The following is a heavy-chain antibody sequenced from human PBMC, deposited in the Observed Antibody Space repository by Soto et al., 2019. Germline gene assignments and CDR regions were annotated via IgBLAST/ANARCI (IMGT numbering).Heavy chain of an antibody. J-gene: IGHJ4*02. CDR1: GGSISSYY. CDR2: IYYSGST. Sequence: QVQLQESGPGLVKPSETLSLTCTVSGGSISSYYWSWIRQPPGKGLEWIGYIYYSGSTNYNPSLQSRVTLSVDTSKNQFSLKLSSVTAADTAVYYWASNTHFSSWSHFASWGQGTLVTVSS. D-gene: IGHD6-13*01. V-gene: IGHV4-59*01. CDR3: ASNTHFSSWSHFAS.